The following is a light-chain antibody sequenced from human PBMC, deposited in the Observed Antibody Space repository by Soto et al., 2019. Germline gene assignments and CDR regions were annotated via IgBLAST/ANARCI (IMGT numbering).Light chain of an antibody. CDR3: QQYYYTPYS. CDR1: QDISGW. Sequence: DIQMTQSPSSVSASVGDRVTITCRASQDISGWLAWYQQKPGQPPKLLIFWASTRESGVPDRFSGSGSGTDFTLTISRLQAEDVAVYYCQQYYYTPYSFGQGTKLEIK. J-gene: IGKJ2*03. CDR2: WAS. V-gene: IGKV4-1*01.